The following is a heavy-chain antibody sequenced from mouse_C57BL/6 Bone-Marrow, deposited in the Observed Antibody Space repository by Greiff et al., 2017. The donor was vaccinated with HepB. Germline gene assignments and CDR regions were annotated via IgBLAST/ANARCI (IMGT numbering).Heavy chain of an antibody. J-gene: IGHJ2*01. D-gene: IGHD1-1*01. CDR2: ISDGRSYT. Sequence: EVHLVESGGGLVKPGGSLKLSCAASGFTFSSYAMSWVRQTPEKRLEWVATISDGRSYTYYPDNVKGRFTISRDNAKNNLYLQMSHLKSEDTAMYYCAREGGSVFDYWGQGTTLTVSS. CDR3: AREGGSVFDY. V-gene: IGHV5-4*01. CDR1: GFTFSSYA.